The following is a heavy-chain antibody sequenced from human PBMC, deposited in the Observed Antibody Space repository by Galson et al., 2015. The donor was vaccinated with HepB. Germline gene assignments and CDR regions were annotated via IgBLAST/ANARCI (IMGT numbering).Heavy chain of an antibody. CDR2: IYPGDSDT. CDR3: ARHMAYSSGWYTPHY. CDR1: GYSFTSYW. Sequence: QSGAEVKKPGESLKISCKGSGYSFTSYWIGWVRQMPGKGLEWMGIIYPGDSDTRYSPSFQGQVTISADKSISTAYLQWSSLKASDTAIYYCARHMAYSSGWYTPHYWGQGTLVTVSS. D-gene: IGHD6-19*01. V-gene: IGHV5-51*01. J-gene: IGHJ4*02.